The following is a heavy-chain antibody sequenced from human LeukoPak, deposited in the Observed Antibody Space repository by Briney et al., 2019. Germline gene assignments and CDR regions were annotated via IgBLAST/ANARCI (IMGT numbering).Heavy chain of an antibody. CDR1: GYTFTGYY. CDR2: INLNSGGT. J-gene: IGHJ6*03. Sequence: ASVKVSCKASGYTFTGYYMHWVRQAPGQGLEWMGWINLNSGGTNYAQKFQGRVTMTRDTSISTAYMDLSRLRSDDTAVYYCARDAIAAAGTQLPYYYYYMDVWGKGTTVTISS. V-gene: IGHV1-2*02. CDR3: ARDAIAAAGTQLPYYYYYMDV. D-gene: IGHD6-13*01.